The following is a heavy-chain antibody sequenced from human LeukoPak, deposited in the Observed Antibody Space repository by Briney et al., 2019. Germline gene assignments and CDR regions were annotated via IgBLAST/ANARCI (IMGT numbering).Heavy chain of an antibody. CDR1: GYTFTSYY. CDR3: ARPTSYGYFFDS. D-gene: IGHD3-16*01. CDR2: INPSGGST. Sequence: ASVKVSCKASGYTFTSYYMHWVRQAPGQGLEWMGIINPSGGSTSYAQKFQGRVTMTRDTSTSTAYMELSRLTSDDTAVYYCARPTSYGYFFDSWGQGTLVTVSS. V-gene: IGHV1-46*01. J-gene: IGHJ4*02.